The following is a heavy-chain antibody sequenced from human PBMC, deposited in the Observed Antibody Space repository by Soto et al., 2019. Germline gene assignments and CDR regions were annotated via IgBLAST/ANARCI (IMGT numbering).Heavy chain of an antibody. D-gene: IGHD5-12*01. CDR1: GYSFSNNW. Sequence: PGESLKISCKGSGYSFSNNWIGWVRQLPGKRLEWMGIIYPGDSDTRYTPSFQGQVTCAADRSISTTYLQWTSLKASATAIYYCASLSGSASDYYYGIDVWGQGTTVTVPS. J-gene: IGHJ6*02. CDR2: IYPGDSDT. CDR3: ASLSGSASDYYYGIDV. V-gene: IGHV5-51*01.